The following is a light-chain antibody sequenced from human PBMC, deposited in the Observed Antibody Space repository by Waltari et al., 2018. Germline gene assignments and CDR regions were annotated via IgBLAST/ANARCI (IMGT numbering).Light chain of an antibody. CDR3: ETWDSSLSAVV. CDR2: ENN. Sequence: QSVLTQPHSVSAAPGQKVIISFSGSRSNVGENFLTWYQQLPPTAPQLLIYENNERPSGIPDRFSGSKSGTSATLDITGLQTGDEADYYCETWDSSLSAVVFGGGTKLTVL. J-gene: IGLJ2*01. V-gene: IGLV1-51*02. CDR1: RSNVGENF.